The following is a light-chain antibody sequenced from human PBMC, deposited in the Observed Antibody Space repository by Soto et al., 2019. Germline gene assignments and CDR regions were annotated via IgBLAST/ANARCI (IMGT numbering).Light chain of an antibody. CDR3: SSYTTNKTLL. Sequence: QSALTQPASVSGSPGQSITISCTGTSSDIGAHNFVSWYQQHPGKAPKLIFYDVSNRPPGLSDRFSGSKSGTTASLTISGLQAEDEADYFCSSYTTNKTLLFGGGTKVTVL. CDR1: SSDIGAHNF. J-gene: IGLJ2*01. V-gene: IGLV2-14*03. CDR2: DVS.